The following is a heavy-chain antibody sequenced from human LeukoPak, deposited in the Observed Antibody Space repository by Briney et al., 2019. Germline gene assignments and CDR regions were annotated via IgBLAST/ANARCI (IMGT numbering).Heavy chain of an antibody. CDR1: RFTFSSYN. J-gene: IGHJ4*02. V-gene: IGHV3-30-3*01. CDR2: ISYDGSNT. D-gene: IGHD6-6*01. CDR3: AKDRAARSIFDY. Sequence: GGSLRLSCAASRFTFSSYNMHWVRQAPGKGLEWVAVISYDGSNTYYADSVKGRFTISRDNSKNTLYLQMNSLRAEDTAVYYCAKDRAARSIFDYWGQGTLVTVSS.